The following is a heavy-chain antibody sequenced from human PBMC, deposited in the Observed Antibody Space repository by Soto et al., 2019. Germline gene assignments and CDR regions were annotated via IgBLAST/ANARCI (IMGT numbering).Heavy chain of an antibody. Sequence: LRLSCAASGFTFSSYAMSWVRQAPGKGLEWVSAISGSGGSTYYADSVKGRFTISRDNSKNTLYLQMNSLRAEDTAVYYCATSHYDYVWGSYRYKPLDYWGQGTLVTVSS. V-gene: IGHV3-23*01. CDR2: ISGSGGST. CDR3: ATSHYDYVWGSYRYKPLDY. J-gene: IGHJ4*02. D-gene: IGHD3-16*02. CDR1: GFTFSSYA.